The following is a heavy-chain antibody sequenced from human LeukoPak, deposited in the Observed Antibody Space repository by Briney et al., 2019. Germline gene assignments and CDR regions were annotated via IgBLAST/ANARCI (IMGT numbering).Heavy chain of an antibody. J-gene: IGHJ5*02. D-gene: IGHD3-10*01. Sequence: GGSLRLSCAASGFTVSSNYMSWVRQAPGKGLEWVSVIYSGGSTYYADSVKGRFTISRDNSKNTLYLQMNSLRAEDTAVYYCAKWAYYYGSGSYYKETNWFDPWGQGTLVTVSS. V-gene: IGHV3-53*01. CDR3: AKWAYYYGSGSYYKETNWFDP. CDR1: GFTVSSNY. CDR2: IYSGGST.